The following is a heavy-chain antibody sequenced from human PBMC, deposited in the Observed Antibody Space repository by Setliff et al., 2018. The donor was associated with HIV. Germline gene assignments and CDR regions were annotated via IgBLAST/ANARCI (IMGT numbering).Heavy chain of an antibody. CDR3: ARVAGTTYYDYYHMDV. CDR2: IIPIYGVA. CDR1: GGTFNTYA. V-gene: IGHV1-69*13. J-gene: IGHJ6*03. Sequence: AASVKVSCKASGGTFNTYAINWVRRAPGQGLEWMGGIIPIYGVATYAQGFQDRVTITADESTTTAYMELSSLKSDDTAVYYCARVAGTTYYDYYHMDVWGKGTTVTVSS. D-gene: IGHD4-17*01.